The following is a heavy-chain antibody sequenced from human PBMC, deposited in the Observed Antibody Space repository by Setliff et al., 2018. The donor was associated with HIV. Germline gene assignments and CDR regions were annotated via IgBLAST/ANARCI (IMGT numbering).Heavy chain of an antibody. D-gene: IGHD5-12*01. V-gene: IGHV4-4*09. CDR3: AREIWGQVAHVPYGMDV. Sequence: SETLSLTCTVSGDSISNYYWSWVRQPPGKGLEWIGYIYTTGSTNYNPSLKSRVTMSVDTSKNQFSLKVRYVTAADTATYYCAREIWGQVAHVPYGMDVWGQGTTVTVSS. J-gene: IGHJ6*02. CDR2: IYTTGST. CDR1: GDSISNYY.